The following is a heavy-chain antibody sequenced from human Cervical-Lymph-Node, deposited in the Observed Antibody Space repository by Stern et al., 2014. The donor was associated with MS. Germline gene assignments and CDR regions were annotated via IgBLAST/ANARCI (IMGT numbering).Heavy chain of an antibody. CDR2: ISYDGSNT. CDR1: GFRFSSYG. J-gene: IGHJ4*02. CDR3: VTERVYMSGQPDFDY. D-gene: IGHD5-18*01. Sequence: QVQLVESGGGVVQPGRSLRLSCEASGFRFSSYGIHWVRQAPGKGLEWVAVISYDGSNTHYGVSVKGRFTISRDNSKNMLFLHMNSLSAEDTAVYYCVTERVYMSGQPDFDYWGQGALVTVTS. V-gene: IGHV3-30*03.